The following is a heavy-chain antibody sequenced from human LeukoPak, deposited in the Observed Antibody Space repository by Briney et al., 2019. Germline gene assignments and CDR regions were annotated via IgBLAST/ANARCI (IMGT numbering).Heavy chain of an antibody. Sequence: PSETLSLTCAVYGGSFSGYYWSWIRQPPGKGLEWIGEINHSGSTNYNPSLKSRVTISVDTSKNQFSLKLSSVTAADTAVYYCARDPTLRFGELLPFDYWGQGTLVTVSS. D-gene: IGHD3-10*01. J-gene: IGHJ4*02. CDR3: ARDPTLRFGELLPFDY. CDR1: GGSFSGYY. V-gene: IGHV4-34*01. CDR2: INHSGST.